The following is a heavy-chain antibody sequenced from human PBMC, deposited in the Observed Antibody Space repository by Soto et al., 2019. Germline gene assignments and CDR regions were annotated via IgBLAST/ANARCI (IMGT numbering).Heavy chain of an antibody. V-gene: IGHV3-11*01. CDR2: ISSSGSTI. CDR1: GSTFSDYY. Sequence: GGSLRLSCAASGSTFSDYYMSWIRQAPGKGLEWVSYISSSGSTIYYADSVKGRFTISRDNAKNSLYLQMNSLRAEDTAVYYCARDLDTAMVTMPDGMDVWGQGTTVTVSS. D-gene: IGHD5-18*01. CDR3: ARDLDTAMVTMPDGMDV. J-gene: IGHJ6*02.